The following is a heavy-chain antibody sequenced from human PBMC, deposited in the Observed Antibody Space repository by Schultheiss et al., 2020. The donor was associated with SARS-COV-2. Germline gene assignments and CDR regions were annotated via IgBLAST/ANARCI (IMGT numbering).Heavy chain of an antibody. D-gene: IGHD3-22*01. Sequence: GESLKISCAASGFTFRSYGMHWVRQAPGKGLEWVAVIWYDGSYSYYADSVKGRFTISRDNSQNTLYLQMNSLTAEDTAVYYCARLDSGGYYPDYWGQGTLVTVSS. V-gene: IGHV3-33*01. CDR3: ARLDSGGYYPDY. J-gene: IGHJ4*02. CDR2: IWYDGSYS. CDR1: GFTFRSYG.